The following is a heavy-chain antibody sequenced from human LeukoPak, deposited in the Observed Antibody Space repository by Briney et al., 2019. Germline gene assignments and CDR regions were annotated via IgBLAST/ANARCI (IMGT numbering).Heavy chain of an antibody. J-gene: IGHJ4*02. D-gene: IGHD3-10*01. V-gene: IGHV1-18*01. CDR3: ARPGYGSGSYYDY. Sequence: ASVKVSCKASGYTFTSYGISWVRQAPGQGLEWMGCISAYNGNTNYAQKLQGRVTITKDTSTSTAYMELRSLGSEDTAVYYCARPGYGSGSYYDYWGQGTLVTVSS. CDR1: GYTFTSYG. CDR2: ISAYNGNT.